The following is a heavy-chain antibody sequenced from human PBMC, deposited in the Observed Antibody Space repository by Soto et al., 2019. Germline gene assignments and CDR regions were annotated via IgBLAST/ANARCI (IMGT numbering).Heavy chain of an antibody. CDR1: GFTFSSYA. D-gene: IGHD2-15*01. J-gene: IGHJ4*02. CDR3: AKLGYCSGGSCPLYFDY. CDR2: ISGSGGST. V-gene: IGHV3-23*01. Sequence: GSLRLSCAASGFTFSSYAMSWVRQAPGKGLEWVSAISGSGGSTYYADSVKGRFTISRDNSKNTLYLQMNSLRAEDTAVYYCAKLGYCSGGSCPLYFDYWGQGTLVTVSS.